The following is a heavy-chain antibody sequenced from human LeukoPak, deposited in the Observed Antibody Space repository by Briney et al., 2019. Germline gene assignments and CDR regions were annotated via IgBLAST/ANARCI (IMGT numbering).Heavy chain of an antibody. CDR3: ASFGFYDILTGYYRRDAFDI. Sequence: KPSETLSLTCTVSGGSISSSSYYWGWIRQPPGKGLEWIGSIYYSGSTYYNPSLKSRVTISVDTSKNQFSLKLSSVTAADTAVYYCASFGFYDILTGYYRRDAFDIWGPGTMVTVSS. D-gene: IGHD3-9*01. CDR2: IYYSGST. V-gene: IGHV4-39*07. J-gene: IGHJ3*02. CDR1: GGSISSSSYY.